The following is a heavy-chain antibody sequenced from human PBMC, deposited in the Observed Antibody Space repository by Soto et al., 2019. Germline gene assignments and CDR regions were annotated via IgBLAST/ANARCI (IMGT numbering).Heavy chain of an antibody. V-gene: IGHV1-69*13. Sequence: GXSXKVSFKASGGTXISYAIRLVRQAPGQGLEWMGGIIPIFGTANYAQKFQGRVTITADESTRTAYMELISLRSEDTDVYYCASCRDGYNYWFDPWGQGTLVTVSS. CDR1: GGTXISYA. CDR2: IIPIFGTA. D-gene: IGHD5-12*01. J-gene: IGHJ5*02. CDR3: ASCRDGYNYWFDP.